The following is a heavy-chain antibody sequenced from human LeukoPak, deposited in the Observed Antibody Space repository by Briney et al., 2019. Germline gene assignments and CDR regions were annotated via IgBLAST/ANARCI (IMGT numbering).Heavy chain of an antibody. CDR1: GFTFDDYA. D-gene: IGHD3-10*01. CDR2: ISWNSGSI. V-gene: IGHV3-9*01. J-gene: IGHJ4*02. Sequence: GRSLRLSCAASGFTFDDYAMHWVRQAPGKGLEWVSGISWNSGSIGYADSVKGRFTISRDNAKNSLYLQMNSLRAEDTALYYCAKGGIDLYYGSGSSHFDYWGQGTLVTVSS. CDR3: AKGGIDLYYGSGSSHFDY.